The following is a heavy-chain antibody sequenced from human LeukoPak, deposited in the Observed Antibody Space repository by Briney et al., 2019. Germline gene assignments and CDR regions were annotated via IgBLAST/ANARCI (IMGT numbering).Heavy chain of an antibody. CDR3: ARGSVVDAFDT. J-gene: IGHJ3*02. D-gene: IGHD2-15*01. CDR2: IVVGSGNT. Sequence: GASVKVSCKASGFTFTSSAMQWVRQARGQRLEWIGWIVVGSGNTNYAQKFQGRVTMTRNTSISTAYMELSSLRSEDTAVYYCARGSVVDAFDTWGQGTMVTVSS. CDR1: GFTFTSSA. V-gene: IGHV1-58*02.